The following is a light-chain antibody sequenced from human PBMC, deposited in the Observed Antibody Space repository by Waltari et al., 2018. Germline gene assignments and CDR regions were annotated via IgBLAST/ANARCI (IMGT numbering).Light chain of an antibody. J-gene: IGLJ1*01. CDR2: EVG. CDR1: SRHAGRYNY. CDR3: CAYTGRRILPYV. V-gene: IGLV2-14*01. Sequence: QSALTQPASVSGSPGQSIPISCPGTSRHAGRYNYVSWYQEHPDKAPKLILYEVGNRPSGVSDRFSGSKSGNTASLTISGLQAEDEADYYCCAYTGRRILPYVFGTGTKVTVL.